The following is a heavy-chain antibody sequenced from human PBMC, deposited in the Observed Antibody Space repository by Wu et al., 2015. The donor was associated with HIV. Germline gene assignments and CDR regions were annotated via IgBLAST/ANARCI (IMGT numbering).Heavy chain of an antibody. CDR2: FDPEDGET. J-gene: IGHJ5*02. CDR3: ATVTSYSYYYGSNPGGFRP. Sequence: QVQLVQSGAEVKKPGASVKVSCKVSGYTLTELSMHWVRQAPGKGLEWMGGFDPEDGETIYAQKFQGRVTMTEDTSTDTAYMELSSLRSEDTAVYYCATVTSYSYYYGSNPGGFRPWGQGTLVTVSS. V-gene: IGHV1-24*01. CDR1: GYTLTELS. D-gene: IGHD3-10*01.